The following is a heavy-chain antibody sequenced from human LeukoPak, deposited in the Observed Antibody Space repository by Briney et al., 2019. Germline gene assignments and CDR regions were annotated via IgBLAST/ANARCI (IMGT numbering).Heavy chain of an antibody. V-gene: IGHV4-59*01. J-gene: IGHJ4*02. CDR2: IYYSGST. CDR3: ARDVLSGFDY. CDR1: GGSISSYY. D-gene: IGHD3-16*01. Sequence: PSETLSLTCTVSGGSISSYYWSWTRQPPGKGLEWIGYIYYSGSTNYNPSLKSRVTISVDTSKNQFSLKLSSVTAADTAVYYCARDVLSGFDYWGQGTLVTVSS.